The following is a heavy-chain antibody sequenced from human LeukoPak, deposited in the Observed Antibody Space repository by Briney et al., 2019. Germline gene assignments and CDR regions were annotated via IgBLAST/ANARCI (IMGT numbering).Heavy chain of an antibody. J-gene: IGHJ4*02. V-gene: IGHV3-23*01. D-gene: IGHD3-10*01. CDR3: AKDSSYYYGSGSYY. CDR1: GFTFSSYA. Sequence: PGGYLRLSCAASGFTFSSYAMSWVRQAPGKGLEWVSAISGSGGSTYYADSVKGRFTISRDNSKNTLYLQMNSLRAEDTAVYYCAKDSSYYYGSGSYYWGQGTLVTVSS. CDR2: ISGSGGST.